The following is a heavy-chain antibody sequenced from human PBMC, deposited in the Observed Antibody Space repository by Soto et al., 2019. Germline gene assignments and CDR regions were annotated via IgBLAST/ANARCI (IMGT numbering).Heavy chain of an antibody. Sequence: QVQLVESGGGVVQPGRSLRLSCAASGFTFSNYGIHWVRQAPGKGLEWVAVISYDGSSKDYADSVKGRFTISGDNSKNTLYLQMNSLRIEDTAVYYCAKDDGSTWSMFYSYYGVDVWGQGTTVTVSS. CDR3: AKDDGSTWSMFYSYYGVDV. CDR2: ISYDGSSK. CDR1: GFTFSNYG. V-gene: IGHV3-30*18. J-gene: IGHJ6*02. D-gene: IGHD6-13*01.